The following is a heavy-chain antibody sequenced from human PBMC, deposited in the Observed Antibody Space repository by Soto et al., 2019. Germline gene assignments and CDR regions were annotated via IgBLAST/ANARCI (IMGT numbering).Heavy chain of an antibody. CDR3: EREGGRRNRYAP. CDR2: IWYDGSNK. D-gene: IGHD1-1*01. V-gene: IGHV3-33*08. CDR1: GFTFSGYA. Sequence: PGGSLRLSCAAYGFTFSGYAMTWVRQAPGKGLEWVAVIWYDGSNKYYADSVKGRFTISRDNSKNTLYLQMNSLRDEDTAVYYCEREGGRRNRYAPWGQGTLDTGSS. J-gene: IGHJ5*02.